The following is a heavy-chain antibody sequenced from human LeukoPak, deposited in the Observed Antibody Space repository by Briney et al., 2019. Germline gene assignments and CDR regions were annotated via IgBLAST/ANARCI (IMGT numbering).Heavy chain of an antibody. CDR1: GFTFTNYW. CDR3: VRDGVTGWHFGY. CDR2: MNQDGSQQ. Sequence: GGPLRLSCAASGFTFTNYWMSWVRQAPGKGLEWVANMNQDGSQQYCVDSVKGRFTTSKDNARNSFYLHMDSLRAEDTAVYYCVRDGVTGWHFGYWGQGTLVTVSS. J-gene: IGHJ4*02. V-gene: IGHV3-7*03. D-gene: IGHD3-10*01.